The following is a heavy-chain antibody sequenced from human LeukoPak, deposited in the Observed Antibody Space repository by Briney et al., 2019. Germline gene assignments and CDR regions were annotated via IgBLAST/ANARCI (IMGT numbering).Heavy chain of an antibody. J-gene: IGHJ5*02. D-gene: IGHD3-22*01. Sequence: SETLSLTCTVSGGSVSSGSYYWSWIRQPPGKGLEWIGYIYYSGSTNYNPSLKSRVTISVDTSKNQFSLKLSSVTAADTAVYYCASGYYYDSSGYHLPWGQGTLVTVSS. V-gene: IGHV4-61*01. CDR2: IYYSGST. CDR3: ASGYYYDSSGYHLP. CDR1: GGSVSSGSYY.